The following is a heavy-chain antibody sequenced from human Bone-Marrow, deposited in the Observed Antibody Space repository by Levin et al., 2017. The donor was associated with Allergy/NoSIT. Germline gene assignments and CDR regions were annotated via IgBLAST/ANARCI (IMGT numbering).Heavy chain of an antibody. CDR1: GGSFSGYY. CDR2: INHSGST. V-gene: IGHV4-34*01. J-gene: IGHJ2*01. CDR3: ARGQYQLPNRYFDL. D-gene: IGHD2-2*01. Sequence: KTSETLSLTCAVYGGSFSGYYWSWIRQPPGKGLEWIGEINHSGSTDYNPSLKSRVTMSVDTSKNQFSLKLSSVTAADTAVYYCARGQYQLPNRYFDLWGRGTLVTVSS.